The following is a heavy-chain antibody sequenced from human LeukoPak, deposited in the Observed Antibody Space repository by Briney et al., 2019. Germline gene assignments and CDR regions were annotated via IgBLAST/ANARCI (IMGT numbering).Heavy chain of an antibody. J-gene: IGHJ4*02. D-gene: IGHD3-10*01. CDR3: AKEGHDSVYFDN. CDR2: VSGGGGST. Sequence: GGSLRLSCAASAFTFSTYAMNWVRQAPGKGLEWVSAVSGGGGSTYYADSVKGRLTISRDNSKNTLYLQMNSLRAEDTAVYYCAKEGHDSVYFDNWGQGTLVTVSS. CDR1: AFTFSTYA. V-gene: IGHV3-23*01.